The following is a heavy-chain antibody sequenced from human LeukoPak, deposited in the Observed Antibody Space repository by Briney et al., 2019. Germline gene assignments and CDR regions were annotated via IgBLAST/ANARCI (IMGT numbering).Heavy chain of an antibody. D-gene: IGHD3-22*01. Sequence: PGGSLRLSCAASGFTFSSYGMHWVRQAPGKGLEWVAVISYDGSNKYYADSVKGRFTISRDNSKNTLYLQMNSLRAEDTAVYYCARDKDDSSGYYTPVGVGYFDYWGQGTLVTVSS. CDR2: ISYDGSNK. V-gene: IGHV3-30*19. CDR1: GFTFSSYG. J-gene: IGHJ4*02. CDR3: ARDKDDSSGYYTPVGVGYFDY.